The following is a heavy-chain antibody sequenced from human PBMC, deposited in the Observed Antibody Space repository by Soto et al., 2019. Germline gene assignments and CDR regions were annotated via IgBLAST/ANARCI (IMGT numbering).Heavy chain of an antibody. CDR3: ARHSGIARARVWFDP. CDR1: GYSFTSYW. J-gene: IGHJ5*02. D-gene: IGHD6-13*01. Sequence: PGESLKISCKGSGYSFTSYWIGWVRQMPGKGLEWMGIIYPGDSDTRYSPSFQGQVTISADKSISTAYLQWSSLKASDTAMYYCARHSGIARARVWFDPWGQGTLVTVSS. CDR2: IYPGDSDT. V-gene: IGHV5-51*01.